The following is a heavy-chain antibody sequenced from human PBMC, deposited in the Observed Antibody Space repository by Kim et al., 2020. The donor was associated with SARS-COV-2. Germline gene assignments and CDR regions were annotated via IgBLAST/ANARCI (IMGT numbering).Heavy chain of an antibody. V-gene: IGHV3-7*03. D-gene: IGHD1-7*01. CDR2: IKQDGSEK. Sequence: GGSLRLSCAASGFTFSSYWMSWVRQAPGKGLEWVANIKQDGSEKYYVDSVKGRFTISRDNAKNSLYLQMNSLRAEDTAVYYCARDETYNWNYEVYYYYGMDVWGQGTTVTVSS. J-gene: IGHJ6*02. CDR1: GFTFSSYW. CDR3: ARDETYNWNYEVYYYYGMDV.